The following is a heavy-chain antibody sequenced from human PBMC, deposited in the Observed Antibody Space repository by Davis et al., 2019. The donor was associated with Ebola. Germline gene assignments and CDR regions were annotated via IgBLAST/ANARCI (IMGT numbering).Heavy chain of an antibody. J-gene: IGHJ4*02. V-gene: IGHV4-34*01. CDR2: INDSGSS. D-gene: IGHD6-13*01. CDR3: ARGRIAAATNSARYLNY. Sequence: PSETLSLTCAVYGGSFSGYYWSWIRQPPGKGLEWIGEINDSGSSNCNPSLKSRVTISVDTSKNQFSLRLSSVTAADTAVYYCARGRIAAATNSARYLNYWGQGTLVTVSS. CDR1: GGSFSGYY.